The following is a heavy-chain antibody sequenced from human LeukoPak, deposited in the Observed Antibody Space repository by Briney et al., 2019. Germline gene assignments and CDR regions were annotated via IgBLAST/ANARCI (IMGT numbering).Heavy chain of an antibody. CDR2: ISGSGGST. Sequence: PGGSLKLSCTASGFTFTSYAISWVRRAPGKGLEWVSAISGSGGSTYYADSVKGRFTISRDNSKNTLYLQMNSLRAEDTAVYYCAKTLDPIVVVPAAINWGQGTLVTVSS. CDR3: AKTLDPIVVVPAAIN. J-gene: IGHJ4*02. CDR1: GFTFTSYA. V-gene: IGHV3-23*01. D-gene: IGHD2-2*02.